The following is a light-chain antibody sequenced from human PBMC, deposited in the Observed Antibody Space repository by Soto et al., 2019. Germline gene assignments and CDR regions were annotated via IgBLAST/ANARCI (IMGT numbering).Light chain of an antibody. J-gene: IGKJ2*01. CDR3: QQYGSSPHT. CDR2: GAS. V-gene: IGKV3-20*01. Sequence: EIVLTQSPGTLSLSPGERATLSCRASQSVSSSYLAWYQHKPGQAPRLLIYGASSRATGIPDRFSGSGSGTDFTITISRLEPEDVAVYYCQQYGSSPHTFGQGTKLEIK. CDR1: QSVSSSY.